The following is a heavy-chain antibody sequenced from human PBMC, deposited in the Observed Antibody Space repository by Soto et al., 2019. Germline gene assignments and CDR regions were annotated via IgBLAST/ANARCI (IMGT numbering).Heavy chain of an antibody. CDR1: GYTFTSYG. V-gene: IGHV1-18*01. J-gene: IGHJ6*02. CDR2: ISAYNGNT. CDR3: ARVLLWFGEPRMFYGMDV. D-gene: IGHD3-10*01. Sequence: ASVKVSCKASGYTFTSYGISWVRQAPGQGLEWMGWISAYNGNTNYAQKLQGRVTMTTDTSTSTAYMELRSLRSDDTAVYYCARVLLWFGEPRMFYGMDVRGQGTTVTVSS.